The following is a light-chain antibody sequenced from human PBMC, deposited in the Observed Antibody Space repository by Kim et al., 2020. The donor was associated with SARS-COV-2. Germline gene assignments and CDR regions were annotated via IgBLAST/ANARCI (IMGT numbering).Light chain of an antibody. CDR3: QKYNSAPLFT. V-gene: IGKV1-27*01. Sequence: DIQMTQSPSSPSASVGDRVTITCRASQGISNYLAWYQQKPGKVPKLLIYAASTLQSGVPSRFSGSGSGTDFTLTISSLQPEDVATYYCQKYNSAPLFTFGPGTKVDIK. CDR1: QGISNY. CDR2: AAS. J-gene: IGKJ3*01.